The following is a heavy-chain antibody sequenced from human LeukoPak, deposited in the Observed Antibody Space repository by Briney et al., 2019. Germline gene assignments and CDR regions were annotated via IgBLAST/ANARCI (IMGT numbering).Heavy chain of an antibody. Sequence: GGSLRLSCAASGFTFSSYAMSWVRQAPGKGLEWVSVIYSGGSTYYADSVKGRFTISGDNSKNTLYLQMNSLRAEDTAVYYCARAPGLQRPPSYFDYWGQGTLVTVSS. CDR3: ARAPGLQRPPSYFDY. V-gene: IGHV3-53*01. CDR1: GFTFSSYA. D-gene: IGHD5-24*01. J-gene: IGHJ4*02. CDR2: IYSGGST.